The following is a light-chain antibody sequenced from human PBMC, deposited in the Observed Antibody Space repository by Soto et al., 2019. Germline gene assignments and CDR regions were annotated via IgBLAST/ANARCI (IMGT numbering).Light chain of an antibody. CDR2: DAS. V-gene: IGKV1-5*01. CDR1: QYISGW. CDR3: QQYNSYSLA. Sequence: DVQMTQSPSTLSASVGDKVSITCRASQYISGWLAWYQQKPGKAPNLLIYDASTLERGVPSRFSGSESGTEYTLTINTLQPDDLATYHCQQYNSYSLAFGQGAKVDI. J-gene: IGKJ1*01.